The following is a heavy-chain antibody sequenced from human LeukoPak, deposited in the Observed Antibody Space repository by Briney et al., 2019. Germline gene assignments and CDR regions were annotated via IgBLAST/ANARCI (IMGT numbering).Heavy chain of an antibody. J-gene: IGHJ4*02. CDR1: GYTFTGYY. D-gene: IGHD3-3*01. V-gene: IGHV1-2*02. Sequence: ASVKVSCKASGYTFTGYYMHWVRQAPGQGLEWMGWINPNSGGTNYAQKFQGRATMTRDTSISTAYMELSRLRSDDTAVYYCARGGLGYDFWSGYYLPPAEYYFDYWGQGTLVTVSS. CDR3: ARGGLGYDFWSGYYLPPAEYYFDY. CDR2: INPNSGGT.